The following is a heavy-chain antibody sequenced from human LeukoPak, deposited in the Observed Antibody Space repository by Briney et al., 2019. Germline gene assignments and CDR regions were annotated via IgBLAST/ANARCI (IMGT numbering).Heavy chain of an antibody. J-gene: IGHJ5*02. D-gene: IGHD1-26*01. CDR2: ISWNSGTI. CDR1: GFTFDDYA. V-gene: IGHV3-9*03. CDR3: AKGNSGSYSQDWFDP. Sequence: GGSLRLSCAASGFTFDDYAMHWVRQAPGKGLEWVSGISWNSGTIGYADSVKGRFTISRDNAKNSLYLQMNSLRPEDMALYYCAKGNSGSYSQDWFDPWSQGTLVTVSS.